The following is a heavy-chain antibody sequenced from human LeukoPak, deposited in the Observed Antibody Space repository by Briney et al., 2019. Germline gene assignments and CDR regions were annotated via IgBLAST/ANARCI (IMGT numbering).Heavy chain of an antibody. V-gene: IGHV3-23*01. CDR1: GISLSSYA. Sequence: GGSLRLSCAASGISLSSYAMSWVRQAPGKGLEWVSGIRGNGDTTFYTDSVKGRFTVSRDSSKTTLYLQMTSLRAEDTAVYYCAQDGGRWGQGTLVTVSS. J-gene: IGHJ4*02. CDR2: IRGNGDTT. CDR3: AQDGGR. D-gene: IGHD3-16*01.